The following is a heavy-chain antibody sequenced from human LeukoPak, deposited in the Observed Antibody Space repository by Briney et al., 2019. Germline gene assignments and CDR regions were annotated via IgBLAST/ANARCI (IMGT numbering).Heavy chain of an antibody. CDR2: ISAQNGNT. D-gene: IGHD5-12*01. Sequence: PAASVKVSCKASGYTFTGYYMHWLRQAPGQGLEWMGWISAQNGNTNYVQQFLGRVTMTRDTSASTAYMELRSLKSDDTAVYYCARESNGGYGFDYWGQGTLVTVAS. J-gene: IGHJ4*02. CDR1: GYTFTGYY. V-gene: IGHV1-18*04. CDR3: ARESNGGYGFDY.